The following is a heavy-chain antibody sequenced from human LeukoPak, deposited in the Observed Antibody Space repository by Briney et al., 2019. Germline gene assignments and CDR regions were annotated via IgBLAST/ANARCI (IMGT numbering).Heavy chain of an antibody. Sequence: SETLSLTCTVSGYSISSGYYWGWIRQPPGKGLEWIRSIYHSGSAYYNPSLKSRVTISVDTSKNQFSLKLSSVTAADTAVYYCARDQKSSIVVAAPLDYWGQGTLVTVSS. CDR3: ARDQKSSIVVAAPLDY. D-gene: IGHD6-19*01. J-gene: IGHJ4*02. CDR2: IYHSGSA. CDR1: GYSISSGYY. V-gene: IGHV4-38-2*02.